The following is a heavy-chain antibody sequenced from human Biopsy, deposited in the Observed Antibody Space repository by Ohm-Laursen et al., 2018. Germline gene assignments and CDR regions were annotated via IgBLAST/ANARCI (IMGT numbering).Heavy chain of an antibody. Sequence: SLRLSCAASGFTVSTTYMSWVRQAPGKGLEWVSIIYLDGNTYYTDSVKGRFTISRDNSKNALYLQMNSSRPADTAKYYCVRGRAYWGQGTLVTVSS. CDR3: VRGRAY. CDR1: GFTVSTTY. J-gene: IGHJ4*02. CDR2: IYLDGNT. V-gene: IGHV3-53*01.